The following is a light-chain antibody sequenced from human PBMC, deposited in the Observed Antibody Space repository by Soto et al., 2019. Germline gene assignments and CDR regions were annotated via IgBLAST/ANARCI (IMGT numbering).Light chain of an antibody. CDR1: QSVNTY. V-gene: IGKV3-11*01. J-gene: IGKJ4*01. CDR2: DAS. CDR3: QQQSNWPLT. Sequence: EIVLTQSPATLSLSPGERATLSCKASQSVNTYIAWYQQKPGQAPRLLIYDASNRATAIPPRFSGSGSGTDFTFTISSLEPEDFAVYYCQQQSNWPLTFGGGTKVEIK.